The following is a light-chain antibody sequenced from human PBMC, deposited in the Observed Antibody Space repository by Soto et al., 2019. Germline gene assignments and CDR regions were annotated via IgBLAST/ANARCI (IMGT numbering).Light chain of an antibody. CDR3: QQYYSYPFT. J-gene: IGKJ3*01. CDR1: QGISSY. V-gene: IGKV1-8*01. Sequence: AIRMTQSPSSFSASTGDRVTITCRASQGISSYLAWYQQKPGKAPKLLIYAASTLQSGVPSRFSGSGSGTDFTLIISCLQSEDFATYDCQQYYSYPFTFGPGTKVDIK. CDR2: AAS.